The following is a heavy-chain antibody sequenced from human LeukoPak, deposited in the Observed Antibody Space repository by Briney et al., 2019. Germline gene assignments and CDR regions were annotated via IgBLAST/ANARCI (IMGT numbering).Heavy chain of an antibody. CDR1: GGSFSGHY. J-gene: IGHJ6*03. CDR3: ARGAVSGRFGDYFYYMDV. D-gene: IGHD3-3*01. Sequence: SETLSLTCAVYGGSFSGHYWNWIRQPPGKGLQWIGEMNHRGVANYNPSLKSRVSISEDTSKNQFSLTVNSVTAADTALYFCARGAVSGRFGDYFYYMDVWGKGTTVTVSS. V-gene: IGHV4-34*01. CDR2: MNHRGVA.